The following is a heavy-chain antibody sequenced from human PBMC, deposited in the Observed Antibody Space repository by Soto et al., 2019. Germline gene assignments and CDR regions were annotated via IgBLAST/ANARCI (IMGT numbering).Heavy chain of an antibody. J-gene: IGHJ1*01. CDR1: GFTVSSNY. Sequence: EVQLVESGGGLVQPGGSLRLSCAASGFTVSSNYMSWVRQAPGKGLEWVSVIYSGGSTYHADSVKGRFTISRDNSKQPRDLQMPRLRAEDTAVDYCARWVEWLESFQHWGQGTLVTVSS. CDR3: ARWVEWLESFQH. CDR2: IYSGGST. V-gene: IGHV3-66*01. D-gene: IGHD6-19*01.